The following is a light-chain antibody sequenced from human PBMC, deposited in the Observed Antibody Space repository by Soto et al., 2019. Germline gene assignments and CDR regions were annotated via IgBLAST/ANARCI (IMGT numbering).Light chain of an antibody. CDR1: SSDVGGYNY. CDR3: SSYTSSSTLV. J-gene: IGLJ1*01. CDR2: DVS. V-gene: IGLV2-14*01. Sequence: QSALTQPASVSGSPGQSITISCTGTSSDVGGYNYVSWYQQHPGKAPKLMIYDVSNRPSGVSNRFSGSKSGHPASLTISRLQAEDEADYYCSSYTSSSTLVFGPGTKVTVL.